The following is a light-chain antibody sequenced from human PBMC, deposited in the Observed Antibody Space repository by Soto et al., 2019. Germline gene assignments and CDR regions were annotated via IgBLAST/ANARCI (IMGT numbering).Light chain of an antibody. J-gene: IGLJ2*01. CDR1: SSDVGGYNY. CDR3: SSYAGSSNLGV. V-gene: IGLV2-8*01. CDR2: EVS. Sequence: QSVLTQPPSASGSPGQSVTISCTGTSSDVGGYNYVSWYQQHPGRAPKLMIYEVSKRPSGVPDRFSGSKSGNTASLTVSGLQPEDEADYYCSSYAGSSNLGVFGGGTNLTVL.